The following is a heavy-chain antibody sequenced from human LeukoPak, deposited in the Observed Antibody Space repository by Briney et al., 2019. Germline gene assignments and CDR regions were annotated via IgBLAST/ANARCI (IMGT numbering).Heavy chain of an antibody. CDR2: MNPKSGAT. CDR1: GYTFTSYY. V-gene: IGHV1-2*02. J-gene: IGHJ6*03. Sequence: ASVKVSCKASGYTFTSYYIHWVRQAPGQGLEWMGWMNPKSGATDYARKFQGRVTMTRDTSISTAYMELTRLRSDDTAVYFCARESDYDDYFYMDFWGKGTTVTVSS. CDR3: ARESDYDDYFYMDF.